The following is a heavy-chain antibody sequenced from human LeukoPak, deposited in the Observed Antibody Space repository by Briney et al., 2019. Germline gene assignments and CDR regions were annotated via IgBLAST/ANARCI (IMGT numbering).Heavy chain of an antibody. CDR2: ISYTAGYI. CDR3: ASTFSAGSIRWEYFDY. Sequence: GGSLRRSCVPSGFTFRSYSMNWVRQAPGKGLEWVSSISYTAGYIYSADSMKGRFTISRDNAGNSLYLQMNSLRVEDTAVYYYASTFSAGSIRWEYFDYWGQGALVTVSS. J-gene: IGHJ4*02. CDR1: GFTFRSYS. V-gene: IGHV3-21*06. D-gene: IGHD6-13*01.